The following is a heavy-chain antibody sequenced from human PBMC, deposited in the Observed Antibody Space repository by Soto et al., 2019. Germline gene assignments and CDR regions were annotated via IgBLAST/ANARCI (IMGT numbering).Heavy chain of an antibody. CDR3: ARHRYYYDSSGSSFDY. CDR1: GGSISSSSYY. CDR2: IYYSGST. J-gene: IGHJ4*02. D-gene: IGHD3-22*01. Sequence: SETLSLTCTVSGGSISSSSYYWGWIRQPPGKGLEWIGSIYYSGSTYYNPSLKSRVTISVDTSKNQFSLKLSSVTAADTAVYYCARHRYYYDSSGSSFDYWGQGTLVTVSS. V-gene: IGHV4-39*01.